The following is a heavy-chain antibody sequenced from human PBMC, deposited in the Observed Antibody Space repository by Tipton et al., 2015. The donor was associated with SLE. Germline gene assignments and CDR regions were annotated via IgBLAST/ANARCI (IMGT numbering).Heavy chain of an antibody. J-gene: IGHJ3*02. CDR2: IYYSGST. CDR3: ARDSNGDYVEAFDI. CDR1: GGSISTYY. Sequence: TLSLTCTLSGGSISTYYWSWIRQHPGKGLEWIGYIYYSGSTYYNPSLKSRVTISVDTSKNQFSLMLSSVTAADTAVYYCARDSNGDYVEAFDIWGQGTMVTVSS. D-gene: IGHD4-17*01. V-gene: IGHV4-59*01.